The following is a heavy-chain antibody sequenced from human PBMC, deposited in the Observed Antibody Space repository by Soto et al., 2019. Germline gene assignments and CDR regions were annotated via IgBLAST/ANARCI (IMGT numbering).Heavy chain of an antibody. CDR3: AKSLRGSYPFDY. CDR2: ISGSGGNT. V-gene: IGHV3-23*01. CDR1: GFTFSSYA. D-gene: IGHD1-26*01. Sequence: QSGGSLRLSCAASGFTFSSYAMSWVRQAPGKGLEWVSTISGSGGNTYYADSVKGRFTISRDNSKNTLYLQMNSLRAEDTAVYYCAKSLRGSYPFDYWGQGTRVTSPQ. J-gene: IGHJ4*02.